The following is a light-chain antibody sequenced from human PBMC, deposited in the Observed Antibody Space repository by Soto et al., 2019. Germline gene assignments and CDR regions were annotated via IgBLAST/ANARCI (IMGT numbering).Light chain of an antibody. CDR3: QHFGSSPPWP. J-gene: IGKJ1*01. Sequence: ENVLTQFPGTLSLSPGERATLSCRASQSVSSNYLAWYQQKPGQAPRLLIYGASNRAAGIPDRFRGSGSGTDFTLTISRLEPEDFAVYYCQHFGSSPPWPFGQGTKVEMK. CDR2: GAS. CDR1: QSVSSNY. V-gene: IGKV3-20*01.